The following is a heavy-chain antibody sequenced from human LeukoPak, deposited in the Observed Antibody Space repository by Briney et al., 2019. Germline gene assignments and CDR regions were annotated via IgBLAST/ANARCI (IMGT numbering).Heavy chain of an antibody. CDR2: INSDGSST. CDR3: ARGWFGESIFDY. Sequence: GGSPRLSCAASGFTFSSYWMHWVRQAPGKGLVWVSRINSDGSSTSYADSVKGRFTISRDNAKNTLYLQMNSLRAEDTAVYYCARGWFGESIFDYWGQGTLVTVSS. D-gene: IGHD3-10*01. J-gene: IGHJ4*02. V-gene: IGHV3-74*01. CDR1: GFTFSSYW.